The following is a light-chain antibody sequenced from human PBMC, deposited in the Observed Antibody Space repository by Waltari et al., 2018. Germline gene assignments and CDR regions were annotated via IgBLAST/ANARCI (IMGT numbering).Light chain of an antibody. CDR1: QSLLYSYTNKNY. Sequence: DIVMTQSPDSLTVSLGERATLNCKSTQSLLYSYTNKNYLAWYQQKPGQSPKLLIYWASTRDAGVPDRFSGSGSGTDFTLTISRLQAEDVAVYYCQQYYSTPVTFGQGTKVEMK. V-gene: IGKV4-1*01. J-gene: IGKJ1*01. CDR3: QQYYSTPVT. CDR2: WAS.